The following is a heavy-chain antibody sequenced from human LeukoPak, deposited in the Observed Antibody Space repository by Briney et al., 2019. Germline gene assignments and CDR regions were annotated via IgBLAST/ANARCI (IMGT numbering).Heavy chain of an antibody. Sequence: PEGSLRLSCAASGFTFSSNAMSWVRQAPGKGLEWVSAISGSGGSTYYADSVKGRFTISRDNSKNTLYLQTNSLRADDTAVYYCAKANYYDSSGYYENLDYWGQGTLVTVSS. CDR3: AKANYYDSSGYYENLDY. CDR2: ISGSGGST. D-gene: IGHD3-22*01. V-gene: IGHV3-23*01. J-gene: IGHJ4*02. CDR1: GFTFSSNA.